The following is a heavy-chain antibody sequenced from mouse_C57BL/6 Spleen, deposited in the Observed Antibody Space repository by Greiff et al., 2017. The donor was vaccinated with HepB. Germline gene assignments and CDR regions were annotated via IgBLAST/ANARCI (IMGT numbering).Heavy chain of an antibody. D-gene: IGHD1-1*01. V-gene: IGHV1-63*01. CDR1: GYTFTNYW. J-gene: IGHJ1*03. Sequence: QVQLQQSGAELVRPGTSVKMSCKASGYTFTNYWIGWAKQRPGHGLEWIGDIYPGGGYTNYNEKFKGKATLTADKSSSTAYMQFSSLTSEDSAIYYCARWNADYYGSSYPFFDVWGTGTTVTVSS. CDR2: IYPGGGYT. CDR3: ARWNADYYGSSYPFFDV.